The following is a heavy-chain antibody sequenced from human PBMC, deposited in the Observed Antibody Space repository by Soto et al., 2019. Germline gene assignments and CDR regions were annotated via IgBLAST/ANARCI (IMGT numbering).Heavy chain of an antibody. D-gene: IGHD3-22*01. J-gene: IGHJ4*02. Sequence: SVKVSCKASGYTFTYRYLHWVRQAPGQALEWMGWITPFNGNTNYAQKFQDRVTITRDRSMSTAYMELSSLRSEDTAMYYCARSAYDSSGYYYFDYWGQGTLVTVSS. CDR1: GYTFTYRY. CDR2: ITPFNGNT. CDR3: ARSAYDSSGYYYFDY. V-gene: IGHV1-45*02.